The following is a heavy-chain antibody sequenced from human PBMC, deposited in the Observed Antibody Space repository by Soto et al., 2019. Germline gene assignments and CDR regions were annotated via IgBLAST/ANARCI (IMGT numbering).Heavy chain of an antibody. CDR1: GYTLTELS. J-gene: IGHJ5*02. D-gene: IGHD3-22*01. CDR3: ARDPHEGNYYDSSGYYRPNWFDP. V-gene: IGHV1-24*01. CDR2: FDLEDGET. Sequence: EASVKVSCKVSGYTLTELSMHWVRQAPGKGLEWMGGFDLEDGETIYAQKYQGRVTMTEDTSTDTAYMELSSLRSEDKDVYYCARDPHEGNYYDSSGYYRPNWFDPWGQGTLVTVSS.